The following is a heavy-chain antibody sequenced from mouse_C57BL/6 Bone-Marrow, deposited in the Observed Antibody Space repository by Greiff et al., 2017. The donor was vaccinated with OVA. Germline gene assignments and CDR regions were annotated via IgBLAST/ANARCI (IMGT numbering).Heavy chain of an antibody. J-gene: IGHJ2*01. D-gene: IGHD1-1*01. CDR1: GYTFTSYW. CDR3: ESPTPYYGSSPYFDY. Sequence: QVQLQQPGAELVKPGASVKMSCKASGYTFTSYWITWVKQRPGQGLEWIGDIYPGSGSTNYNEKFKSKATLTVDTSSSTAYMQLSSLTSEDSAVYYCESPTPYYGSSPYFDYWGQGTTLTVSS. V-gene: IGHV1-55*01. CDR2: IYPGSGST.